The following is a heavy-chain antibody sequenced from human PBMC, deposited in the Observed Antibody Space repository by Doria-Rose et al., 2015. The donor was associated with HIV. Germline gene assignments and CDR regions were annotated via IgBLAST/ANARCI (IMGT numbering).Heavy chain of an antibody. J-gene: IGHJ4*02. CDR2: IFSDDER. CDR3: ARIKSSRWYHKYYFDF. V-gene: IGHV2-26*01. Sequence: QITLKESGPVLVKPTETLTLTCTVSGVSLSSPGMGVSWIRQPPGKALEWLAIIFSDDERSYKTSLKSRLTISRGTSKSQVVLTMTDTDPVDTATYYCARIKSSRWYHKYYFDFWGQGTLVIVSA. CDR1: GVSLSSPGMG. D-gene: IGHD6-13*01.